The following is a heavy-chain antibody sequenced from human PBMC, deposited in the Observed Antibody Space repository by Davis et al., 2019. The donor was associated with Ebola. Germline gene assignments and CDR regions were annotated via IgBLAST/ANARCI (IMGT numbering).Heavy chain of an antibody. CDR2: LGTSADT. CDR1: GFVFRNYV. D-gene: IGHD2/OR15-2a*01. CDR3: VKDTSNIWFDV. Sequence: PGGSLRLSCAASGFVFRNYVMSWVRQAPGKGLEWVSTLGTSADTYYADSVKGRFTISRDNAKNTLHLQMNSLRVEDTAKYFCVKDTSNIWFDVWGQGTMVTVSS. J-gene: IGHJ3*01. V-gene: IGHV3-23*01.